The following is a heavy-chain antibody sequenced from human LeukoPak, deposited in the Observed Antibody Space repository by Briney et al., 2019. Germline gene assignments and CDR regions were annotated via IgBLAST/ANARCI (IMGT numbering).Heavy chain of an antibody. D-gene: IGHD3-10*02. CDR1: GFTFSTYG. V-gene: IGHV3-21*01. J-gene: IGHJ6*04. CDR2: ISSSSSYI. CDR3: AELGITMIGGV. Sequence: GGSLRLSCAASGFTFSTYGMNWVRQAPGKGLEWVSSISSSSSYIYYADSVKGRFTISRDNAKNSPYLQMNSLRAEDTAVYYCAELGITMIGGVWGKGTTVTISS.